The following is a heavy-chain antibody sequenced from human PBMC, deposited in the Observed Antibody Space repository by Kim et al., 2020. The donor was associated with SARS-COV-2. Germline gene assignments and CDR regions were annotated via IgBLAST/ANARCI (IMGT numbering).Heavy chain of an antibody. J-gene: IGHJ2*01. CDR1: GGSISSSSYY. Sequence: SETLSLTCTVSGGSISSSSYYWGWIRQPPGKGLEWIGSIYYSGGTYYNPSLKSRVTISVDTSKNQFSLKLSSVTAADTAVYYCARDLPYYDILTGYYRYWYFDLWGRGTLVTVSS. CDR2: IYYSGGT. V-gene: IGHV4-39*07. D-gene: IGHD3-9*01. CDR3: ARDLPYYDILTGYYRYWYFDL.